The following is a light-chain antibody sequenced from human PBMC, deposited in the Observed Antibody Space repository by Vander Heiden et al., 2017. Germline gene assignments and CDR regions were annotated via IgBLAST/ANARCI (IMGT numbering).Light chain of an antibody. CDR1: QDIGNY. CDR3: QQYDNLPLT. Sequence: DIQMTQSPSSPSASVGARVTITSQASQDIGNYLNWYQQRPGKAPNLLIADVSRLGTGVPSRFSGSGSGTDFSLTISSLQPEDFATYYCQQYDNLPLTFGGGTKVEIK. J-gene: IGKJ4*01. CDR2: DVS. V-gene: IGKV1-33*01.